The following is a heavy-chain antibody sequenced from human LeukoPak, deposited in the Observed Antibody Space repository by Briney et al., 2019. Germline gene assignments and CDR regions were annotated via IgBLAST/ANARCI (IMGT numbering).Heavy chain of an antibody. Sequence: SETLSLTCTVSGGSISSSSYYWGWIRQPPGKGLEWIGSTYYSGSTYYNPSLKSRVTISVDTSKNQFSLKLSSVTAADTAVYYCARLGGYRHWGQGTLVTVSS. V-gene: IGHV4-39*01. CDR2: TYYSGST. CDR1: GGSISSSSYY. D-gene: IGHD5-12*01. CDR3: ARLGGYRH. J-gene: IGHJ4*02.